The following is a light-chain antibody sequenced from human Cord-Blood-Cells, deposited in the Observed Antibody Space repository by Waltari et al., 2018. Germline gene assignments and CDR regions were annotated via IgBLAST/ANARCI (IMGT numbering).Light chain of an antibody. Sequence: DIQMTQSPSSLSASVGDRVTITCRASQSISSYLNWYQQKPGKAPKLRIYAASSLQSGVPSRFSGSGSGTDFTLTISSLQPEDFATYYCQQSDSTPYTFGQGTKLEIK. V-gene: IGKV1-39*01. CDR3: QQSDSTPYT. CDR2: AAS. J-gene: IGKJ2*01. CDR1: QSISSY.